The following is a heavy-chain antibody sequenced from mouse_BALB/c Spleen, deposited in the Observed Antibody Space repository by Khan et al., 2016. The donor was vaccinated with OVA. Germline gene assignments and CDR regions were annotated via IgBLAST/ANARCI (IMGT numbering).Heavy chain of an antibody. J-gene: IGHJ3*01. CDR1: GYTFTTYW. D-gene: IGHD2-1*01. V-gene: IGHV1-7*01. CDR3: TRRGVYGIFAY. Sequence: VQLQESGAELAQPGASVKMSCQTSGYTFTTYWMHWVKQRPGQGLEWIGYINPSTGYTEYNQRFKDKATLTTDKSSSTAYIQLSRLTSEDSAVYYCTRRGVYGIFAYWGQGTMVTVSA. CDR2: INPSTGYT.